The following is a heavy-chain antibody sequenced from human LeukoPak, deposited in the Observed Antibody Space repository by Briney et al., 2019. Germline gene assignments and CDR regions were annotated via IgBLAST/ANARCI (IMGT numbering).Heavy chain of an antibody. Sequence: SETLSLTCIVSGGSISRYYWSWIRQPPGKGLEWTGYIYYSGVTNYNPSLKSRVTISVDMSKNQFSLKLTSVSAVDTGVYYCARDSPPNVWGKGITVAVSS. J-gene: IGHJ6*04. V-gene: IGHV4-59*01. CDR1: GGSISRYY. CDR2: IYYSGVT. CDR3: ARDSPPNV.